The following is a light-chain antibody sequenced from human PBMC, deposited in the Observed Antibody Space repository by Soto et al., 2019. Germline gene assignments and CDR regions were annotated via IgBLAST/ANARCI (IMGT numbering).Light chain of an antibody. CDR1: QSVSSN. CDR3: QQYNNWPPWT. V-gene: IGKV3-15*01. Sequence: EIVMTQSPATLSVSPGERATLSCRAXQSVSSNLAWYQQKPGQAPRLLIYGASTRATGIPARFSGSGSGTEFTLTISSLQSEDFAVYYCQQYNNWPPWTFGQGTKLEIK. CDR2: GAS. J-gene: IGKJ2*01.